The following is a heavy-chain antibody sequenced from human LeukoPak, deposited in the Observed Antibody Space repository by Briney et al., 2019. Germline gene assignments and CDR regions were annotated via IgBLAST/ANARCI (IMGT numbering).Heavy chain of an antibody. CDR1: GGSISSYY. V-gene: IGHV4-59*08. CDR2: IYYSGST. Sequence: PSETLSLTCTVSGGSISSYYWSWIRQPPGKGLEWIGYIYYSGSTNYNPSLKSRVTISVDTSKNQFSLKLSSVTAADTAVYYCASRRTTVTTIGWGQGTLVTVSS. J-gene: IGHJ4*02. D-gene: IGHD4-17*01. CDR3: ASRRTTVTTIG.